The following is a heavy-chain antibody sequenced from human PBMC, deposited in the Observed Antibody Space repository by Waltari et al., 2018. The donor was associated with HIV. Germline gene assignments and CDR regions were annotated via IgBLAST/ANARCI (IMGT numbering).Heavy chain of an antibody. CDR3: ARQGVVVITPRRDFYYGLDV. V-gene: IGHV4-4*07. CDR1: GDSISGYY. J-gene: IGHJ6*02. Sequence: QVQLLESGPGLVKPSETLSLTCTVSGDSISGYYWSWIRQPAGKGLEWIGRIYTTGSTNYNPSRKSRVTMSVETAKNQFSLNLTSVTAADTAVYYCARQGVVVITPRRDFYYGLDVWGQGTTVAVSS. CDR2: IYTTGST. D-gene: IGHD3-22*01.